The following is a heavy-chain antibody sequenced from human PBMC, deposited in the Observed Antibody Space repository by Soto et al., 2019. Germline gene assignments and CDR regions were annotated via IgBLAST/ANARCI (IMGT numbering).Heavy chain of an antibody. CDR1: GFTFSSYG. D-gene: IGHD6-19*01. V-gene: IGHV3-33*01. CDR3: ARAGRYYYGMDV. J-gene: IGHJ6*02. Sequence: GGSLRLSCAASGFTFSSYGMHWVRQAPGKGLEWVAVIWYDGSNKYYADSVKGRFTISRDNSKNTLYLQMNSLRAEGTAVYYCARAGRYYYGMDVWGQGTTVTVSS. CDR2: IWYDGSNK.